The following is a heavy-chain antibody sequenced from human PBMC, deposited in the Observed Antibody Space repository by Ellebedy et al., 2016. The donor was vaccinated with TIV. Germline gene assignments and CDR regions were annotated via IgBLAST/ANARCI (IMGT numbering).Heavy chain of an antibody. CDR1: GGNFTRNP. CDR2: IMPIFDAT. V-gene: IGHV1-69*13. Sequence: SVKVSXKTSGGNFTRNPISWVRQAPGQGLEWMGGIMPIFDATHYAQKFQGRVTITADESTSTAYMELSSLRSEDTAMYYCAIYVDYWGQGTLVTVSS. CDR3: AIYVDY. J-gene: IGHJ4*02.